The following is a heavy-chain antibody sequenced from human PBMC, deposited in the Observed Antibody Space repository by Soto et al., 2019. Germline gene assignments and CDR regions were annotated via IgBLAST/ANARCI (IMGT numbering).Heavy chain of an antibody. V-gene: IGHV4-31*03. J-gene: IGHJ4*02. CDR1: GASMTSGSYY. D-gene: IGHD2-21*01. CDR3: SAQRIAQGKYEDY. CDR2: THFPGLS. Sequence: QVQLRESGPGLVKPSQTLSLICTVSGASMTSGSYYWTWIRQHPVRGLEWIGSTHFPGLSYVNPSLQSRVSISTDTSKKLFSLKLTSVTSADAAMYYCSAQRIAQGKYEDYWGQGTLVTVSS.